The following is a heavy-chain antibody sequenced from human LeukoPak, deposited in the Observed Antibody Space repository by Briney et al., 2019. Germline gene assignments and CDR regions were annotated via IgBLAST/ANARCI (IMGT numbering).Heavy chain of an antibody. D-gene: IGHD3-10*01. CDR1: GYSFTNYW. J-gene: IGHJ4*02. V-gene: IGHV5-10-1*01. Sequence: GESLRIPCQGSGYSFTNYWISWVRQMPGKGLEWMGRINPIDSYTKYSPSFQGPVTILVDKSINTAYLQWSSLKASDTAICFCGRRGSGSYLDFDQWGQGTVVTLSS. CDR3: GRRGSGSYLDFDQ. CDR2: INPIDSYT.